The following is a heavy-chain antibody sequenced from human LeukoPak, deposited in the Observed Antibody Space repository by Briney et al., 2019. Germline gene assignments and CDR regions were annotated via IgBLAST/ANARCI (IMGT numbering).Heavy chain of an antibody. CDR2: ISAYNGNT. V-gene: IGHV1-18*01. D-gene: IGHD3-16*01. CDR1: GYTFTSYG. CDR3: ARGAEDLLQKLWGNYWYFDL. Sequence: GASVKVSCKASGYTFTSYGISWVRQAPGQGLEWMGWISAYNGNTNYAQKLQGRVTMTTDTSTSTAYMELRSLRSDDTAVYYCARGAEDLLQKLWGNYWYFDLWGRGTLVTVSS. J-gene: IGHJ2*01.